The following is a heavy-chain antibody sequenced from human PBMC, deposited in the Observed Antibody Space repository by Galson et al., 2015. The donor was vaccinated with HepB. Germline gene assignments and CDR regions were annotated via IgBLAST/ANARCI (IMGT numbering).Heavy chain of an antibody. Sequence: SLRLSCAASGFTFSSYSMNWVRQAPGKGLEWVSSISSSSSYIYYADSVKGRFTISRDNAKNSLYLQMNSLRAEDTAVYYCARVGSSSWSFDYWGQGTLVTVSS. D-gene: IGHD6-13*01. V-gene: IGHV3-21*01. J-gene: IGHJ4*02. CDR2: ISSSSSYI. CDR3: ARVGSSSWSFDY. CDR1: GFTFSSYS.